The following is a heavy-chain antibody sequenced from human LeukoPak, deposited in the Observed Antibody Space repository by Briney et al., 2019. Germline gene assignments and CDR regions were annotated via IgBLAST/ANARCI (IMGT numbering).Heavy chain of an antibody. Sequence: PSETLSLTCTVSGGSISSYYWSWIRQPPGKGLEWIGYIYYSGSTNYNPPLKSRVTISVDTSKNQFSLKLSSVTAADTAVYYCARNPSIFGVAFDYWGQGTLVTVSS. CDR2: IYYSGST. J-gene: IGHJ4*02. CDR3: ARNPSIFGVAFDY. V-gene: IGHV4-59*08. CDR1: GGSISSYY. D-gene: IGHD3-3*01.